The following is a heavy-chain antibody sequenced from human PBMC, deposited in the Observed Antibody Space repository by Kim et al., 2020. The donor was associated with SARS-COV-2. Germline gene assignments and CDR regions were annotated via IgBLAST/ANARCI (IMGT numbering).Heavy chain of an antibody. Sequence: ADSVKGWFTISRDNSKNTLYLQMNSLRAEDTAVYYCAKGRYSSSWYIFDYWGQGTLVTVSS. D-gene: IGHD6-13*01. J-gene: IGHJ4*02. V-gene: IGHV3-23*01. CDR3: AKGRYSSSWYIFDY.